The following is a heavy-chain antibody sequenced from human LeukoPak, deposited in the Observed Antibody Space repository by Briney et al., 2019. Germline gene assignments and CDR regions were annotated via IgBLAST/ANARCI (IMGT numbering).Heavy chain of an antibody. D-gene: IGHD3-9*01. CDR3: ARDIDYDLLTYYAPTYFDH. CDR1: GFTFSTYA. CDR2: ISNDGSNK. V-gene: IGHV3-30*01. J-gene: IGHJ4*02. Sequence: GGSLRLSCTASGFTFSTYAMHWVRQAPGKGLEWVAVISNDGSNKFYAESLKGRLTISRDNSRSTLDLQLNSLRTEDTAIYYCARDIDYDLLTYYAPTYFDHWGQGILVTVSS.